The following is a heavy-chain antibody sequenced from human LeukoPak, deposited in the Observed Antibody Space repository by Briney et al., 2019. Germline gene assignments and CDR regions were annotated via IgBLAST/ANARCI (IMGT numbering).Heavy chain of an antibody. D-gene: IGHD6-13*01. CDR2: IWYDGSNK. V-gene: IGHV3-33*01. Sequence: GGSLRLSCAASGFTFSSYGMHWVRQAPGKGLEWVAVIWYDGSNKYYADSVKGRFTISRDNSKNTLYLQMNSLRAEDTAVYYCARTNTGYSWFDYWGQGTLVIVSS. CDR3: ARTNTGYSWFDY. J-gene: IGHJ4*02. CDR1: GFTFSSYG.